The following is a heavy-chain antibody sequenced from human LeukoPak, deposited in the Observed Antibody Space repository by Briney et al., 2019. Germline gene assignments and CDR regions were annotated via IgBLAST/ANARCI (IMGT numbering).Heavy chain of an antibody. CDR3: ARALDTAMGSDY. J-gene: IGHJ4*02. V-gene: IGHV1-69*06. CDR1: GGTFSSYA. CDR2: IIPIFGTA. Sequence: ASVKVSCKASGGTFSSYAISWVRQAPGQGLEWMGGIIPIFGTANYAQKFQGRVTITADKSTSTAYMELSSLRSEDTAVYYCARALDTAMGSDYWGQGTLVTVSS. D-gene: IGHD5-18*01.